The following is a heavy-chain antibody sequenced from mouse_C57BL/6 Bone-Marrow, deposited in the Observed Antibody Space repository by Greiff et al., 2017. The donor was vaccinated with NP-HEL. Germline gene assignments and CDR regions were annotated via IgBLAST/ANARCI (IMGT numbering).Heavy chain of an antibody. D-gene: IGHD1-1*02. CDR1: GYSITSGYY. J-gene: IGHJ2*01. Sequence: ESGPGLVKPSQSLSLTCSVTGYSITSGYYWNWIRQFPGNKLEWTGYISYDGSNNYNPSLKNRISITLDTSNNQFFLKLNSVTTEDTATYYCARVVAMYYFDYWGQGTTLTVSS. V-gene: IGHV3-6*01. CDR2: ISYDGSN. CDR3: ARVVAMYYFDY.